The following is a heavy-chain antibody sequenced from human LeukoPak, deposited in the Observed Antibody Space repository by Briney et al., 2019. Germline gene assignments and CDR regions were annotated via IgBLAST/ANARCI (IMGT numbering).Heavy chain of an antibody. V-gene: IGHV4-61*01. Sequence: PSQTLSLTCTVSGGSISSGSYYWSWIRQPPGKGLEWIGYIYYSGSTNYNPSLKSRVTISVDTSKNQFSLKLSSVTAADTAVYYCAKDSSTWGNLAGHFDSWGQGTLVTVSS. D-gene: IGHD6-13*01. CDR3: AKDSSTWGNLAGHFDS. CDR1: GGSISSGSYY. CDR2: IYYSGST. J-gene: IGHJ4*02.